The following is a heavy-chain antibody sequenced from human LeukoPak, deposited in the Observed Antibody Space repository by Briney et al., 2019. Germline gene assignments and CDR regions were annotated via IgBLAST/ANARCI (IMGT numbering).Heavy chain of an antibody. CDR3: ARVEEGFWSGYFQSPYYFDY. V-gene: IGHV1-18*01. D-gene: IGHD3-3*01. J-gene: IGHJ4*02. CDR1: GYTFTSYG. CDR2: ISAYNGNT. Sequence: EASVKVSCKASGYTFTSYGISWVRQAPGQGLEWMGWISAYNGNTNYAQKLQGRVTMTTDTSTSTAYMELRSLRSDDTAVYYCARVEEGFWSGYFQSPYYFDYWGQGTLVTVSS.